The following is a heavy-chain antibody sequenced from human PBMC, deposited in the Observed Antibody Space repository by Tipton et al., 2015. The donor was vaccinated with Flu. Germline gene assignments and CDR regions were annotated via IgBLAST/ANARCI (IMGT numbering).Heavy chain of an antibody. V-gene: IGHV4-30-2*01. CDR1: GAPVRGGIYS. CDR2: ISHTGT. Sequence: RSLRLSCAVSGAPVRGGIYSWNWIRQPPGKGLEWIGSISHTGTYYKPSLRTRAAISADRSKNQFSLELTSVTAADTAVYYCARESPPDYWGQGILVTVSS. J-gene: IGHJ4*02. CDR3: ARESPPDY.